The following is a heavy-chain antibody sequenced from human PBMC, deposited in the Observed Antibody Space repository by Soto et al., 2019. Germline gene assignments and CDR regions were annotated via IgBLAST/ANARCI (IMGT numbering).Heavy chain of an antibody. CDR3: ARFLVDTTYGMDF. CDR2: IIPIFGTA. D-gene: IGHD5-18*01. J-gene: IGHJ6*02. CDR1: GGTFSSYA. Sequence: SVKVSCKASGGTFSSYAISWVRQAPGQGLEWMGGIIPIFGTANYAQKFQGRVTITADESTSTAYMELSSLRSEDTAVYYCARFLVDTTYGMDFWGQGTTVPVSS. V-gene: IGHV1-69*13.